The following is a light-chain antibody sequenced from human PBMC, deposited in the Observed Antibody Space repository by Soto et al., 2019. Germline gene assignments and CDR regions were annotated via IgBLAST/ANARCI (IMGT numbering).Light chain of an antibody. V-gene: IGKV3-15*01. Sequence: ILMTQSPATLSVSPEERVTPSCRASQSVSSNLAWYQQRSGQARRLLIYAASTRATGIPARFSGSGSGTDFTLTISSLEPEDSAVYYCQQRHMCPITVGQGTRLEI. J-gene: IGKJ5*01. CDR1: QSVSSN. CDR3: QQRHMCPIT. CDR2: AAS.